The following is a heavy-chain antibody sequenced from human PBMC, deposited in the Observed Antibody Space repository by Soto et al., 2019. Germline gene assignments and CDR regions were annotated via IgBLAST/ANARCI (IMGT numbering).Heavy chain of an antibody. Sequence: QVQLVESGGGVVQPGRSLRLSCAASGFAFSSYGMHWVRQAPGKGLEWVAVIWYDGSNKYYADSVKGRFTISRDNSKNTLYLQMNRLRAEDTAVYYCARAPTPGSSDEIDYWGQGTLVTVSS. D-gene: IGHD1-26*01. J-gene: IGHJ4*02. CDR1: GFAFSSYG. CDR2: IWYDGSNK. V-gene: IGHV3-33*01. CDR3: ARAPTPGSSDEIDY.